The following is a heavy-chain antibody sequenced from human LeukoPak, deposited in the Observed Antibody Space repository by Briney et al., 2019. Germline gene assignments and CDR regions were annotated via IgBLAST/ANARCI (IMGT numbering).Heavy chain of an antibody. CDR3: ARDAGKVYYYYGMDV. J-gene: IGHJ6*02. CDR2: ITYDGSNK. D-gene: IGHD4-23*01. Sequence: GGSLRLSCAASGFTFSSYVMRWVRQAPGKGLEWVAVITYDGSNKYYADSVKGRFTISRDNSKNTLYLQMNSLRGEDTAVYYCARDAGKVYYYYGMDVWGQGTTVTVSS. CDR1: GFTFSSYV. V-gene: IGHV3-30*04.